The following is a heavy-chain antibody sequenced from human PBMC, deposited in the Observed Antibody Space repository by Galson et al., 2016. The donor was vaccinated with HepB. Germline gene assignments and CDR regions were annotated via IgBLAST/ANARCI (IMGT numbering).Heavy chain of an antibody. D-gene: IGHD3-16*02. CDR3: ARIRVFEDGWGTYRPDWNYFDY. CDR1: GFSLSTSGMC. CDR2: IDWDDDK. J-gene: IGHJ4*02. Sequence: ALVKPTQTLTLTCTFSGFSLSTSGMCVSWIRQPPGKALEWLARIDWDDDKYYSTSLKTRLTISKDTSKNQVVLTMTNMDPVDTATYYCARIRVFEDGWGTYRPDWNYFDYWGQGTLVTVSS. V-gene: IGHV2-70*11.